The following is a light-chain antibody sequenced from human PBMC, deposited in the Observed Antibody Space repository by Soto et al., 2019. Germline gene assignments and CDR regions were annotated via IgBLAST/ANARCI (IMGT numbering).Light chain of an antibody. V-gene: IGLV1-40*01. CDR2: GNT. CDR1: TSDIGAGFD. CDR3: QSYDSSLSGNYV. J-gene: IGLJ1*01. Sequence: QSVLTQPPSVSGAPGQRATISCTGSTSDIGAGFDVHWYQQLPGKAPKLLIYGNTNRPSGVPDRFSGSKSGTSASLAITGLQAEDEADYYCQSYDSSLSGNYVFGTGTKVTVL.